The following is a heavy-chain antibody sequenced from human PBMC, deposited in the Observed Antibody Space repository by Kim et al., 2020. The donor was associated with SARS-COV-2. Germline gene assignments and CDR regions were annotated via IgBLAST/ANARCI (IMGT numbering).Heavy chain of an antibody. CDR1: GFTFSNYA. V-gene: IGHV3-23*01. CDR2: ITSGGST. J-gene: IGHJ6*02. D-gene: IGHD4-17*01. CDR3: AKLGLTTPYGMDV. Sequence: GGSLRLSCAASGFTFSNYAMNWVRQAPGKGLEWVSVITSGGSTYYADSVKGRFTISRDNFKNTLYLQMNSLRAEDAAVYYCAKLGLTTPYGMDVWGQGTTVTVSS.